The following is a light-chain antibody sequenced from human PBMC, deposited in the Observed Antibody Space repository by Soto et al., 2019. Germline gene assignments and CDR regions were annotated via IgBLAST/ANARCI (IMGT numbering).Light chain of an antibody. V-gene: IGLV2-14*03. J-gene: IGLJ1*01. CDR2: DVT. Sequence: QSALTQPASVSGSPGESITISCPGTSSDVGAYNYVSWFQQHPGKAPRLMIYDVTNRPSGVSDRFSGSKSGNTAALTISGLQAEDEADYYCCSYTTSSTYVFGTGTKVTVL. CDR3: CSYTTSSTYV. CDR1: SSDVGAYNY.